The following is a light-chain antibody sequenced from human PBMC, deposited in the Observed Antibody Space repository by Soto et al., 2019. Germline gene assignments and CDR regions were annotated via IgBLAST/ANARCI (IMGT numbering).Light chain of an antibody. J-gene: IGLJ1*01. CDR3: SSFTTSSTYV. CDR1: SSDVGNYNY. V-gene: IGLV2-14*01. CDR2: DVS. Sequence: QSVLTQPASVSGSPGQSITISCTGTSSDVGNYNYVSWYQQHPGKAPKLMIYDVSNRPSGVSNRFSGSKSGNTASLTISGLQAEDGADYYCSSFTTSSTYVFGTGTQLTVL.